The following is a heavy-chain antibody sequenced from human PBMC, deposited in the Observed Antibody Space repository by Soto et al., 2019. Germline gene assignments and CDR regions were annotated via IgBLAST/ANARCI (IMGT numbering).Heavy chain of an antibody. CDR1: GGSVNNNKYY. V-gene: IGHV4-61*01. D-gene: IGHD1-26*01. CDR2: MYYGGST. Sequence: QVQLQESGPGLVKPSETLSLTCSVSGGSVNNNKYYCSWIRQPPGKGLEWIGYMYYGGSTDYNPSLHNRVTISIDTSKNQFSLSLTSVTAADTAVYYCAVEQWDWFDPWGQGTLVTVSS. CDR3: AVEQWDWFDP. J-gene: IGHJ5*02.